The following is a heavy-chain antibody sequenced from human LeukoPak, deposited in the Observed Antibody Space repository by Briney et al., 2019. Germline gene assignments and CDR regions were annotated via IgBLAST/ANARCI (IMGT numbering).Heavy chain of an antibody. J-gene: IGHJ4*02. Sequence: PGGSLRLSCAASEFSVGSNYMTWVRQAPGKGLEWVSLIYSGGSTYYADSVKGRFTISRDNSKNTLYLQMNSLRAEDTAVYYCAKDRQQYSSSWAVDYWGQGTLVTVSS. CDR2: IYSGGST. V-gene: IGHV3-66*01. D-gene: IGHD6-13*01. CDR1: EFSVGSNY. CDR3: AKDRQQYSSSWAVDY.